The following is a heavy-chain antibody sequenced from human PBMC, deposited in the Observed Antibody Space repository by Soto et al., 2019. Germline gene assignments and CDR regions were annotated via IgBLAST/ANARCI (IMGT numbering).Heavy chain of an antibody. CDR3: VRLTSRIAAAIHGRSNYLDT. CDR2: VFFMGNT. Sequence: PSETLSLTCSVSGGSVTSGSSYWGWVRQAPGKGLEWSGDVFFMGNTWYNADLKARLTISVDTSNDQFSLRLSSVTAADTAFYFCVRLTSRIAAAIHGRSNYLDTWGPVTLVTSPQ. J-gene: IGHJ4*02. D-gene: IGHD6-25*01. CDR1: GGSVTSGSSY. V-gene: IGHV4-39*01.